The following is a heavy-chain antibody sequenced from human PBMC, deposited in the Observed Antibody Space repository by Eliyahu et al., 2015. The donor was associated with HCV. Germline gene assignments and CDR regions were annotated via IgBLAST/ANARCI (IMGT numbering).Heavy chain of an antibody. D-gene: IGHD2-2*01. CDR1: GGSISSSNW. V-gene: IGHV4-4*02. CDR2: IYHSGST. J-gene: IGHJ4*02. Sequence: QVQLQESGPGLVKPSGTLSLTCAVSGGSISSSNWWSWVRQPPGKGLEWIGEIYHSGSTNYNPSLKSRVTISVDKSKNQFSLKLSSVTAADTAVYYCARSPVGYCSSTSCYEDYWGQGTLVTVSS. CDR3: ARSPVGYCSSTSCYEDY.